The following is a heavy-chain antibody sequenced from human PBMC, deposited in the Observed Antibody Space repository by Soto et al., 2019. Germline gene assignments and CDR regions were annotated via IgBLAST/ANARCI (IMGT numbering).Heavy chain of an antibody. CDR1: GFTFSSYS. V-gene: IGHV3-21*01. D-gene: IGHD6-13*01. Sequence: GGSLRLSCAASGFTFSSYSMNWVRQAPGKGLEWVSSISSSSSYIYYADSVKGRFTISRDNAKNLLYLQMNSLRAEDTAVYYCMAAAGHNWFDPWGQGTLVTVSS. CDR3: MAAAGHNWFDP. J-gene: IGHJ5*02. CDR2: ISSSSSYI.